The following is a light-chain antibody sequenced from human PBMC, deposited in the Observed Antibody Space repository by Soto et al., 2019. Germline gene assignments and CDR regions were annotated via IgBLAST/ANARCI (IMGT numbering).Light chain of an antibody. CDR3: QQYYIYWT. Sequence: DIQMTQSPSTLSASVGDLVTITCRASQTSSSWLAWYQQKPGKAPKLLIYKASSLESCVPSRFLGSGSGTVFNRAISTLQPYDFATNSCQQYYIYWTCGQGTKVEIK. CDR1: QTSSSW. CDR2: KAS. V-gene: IGKV1-5*03. J-gene: IGKJ1*01.